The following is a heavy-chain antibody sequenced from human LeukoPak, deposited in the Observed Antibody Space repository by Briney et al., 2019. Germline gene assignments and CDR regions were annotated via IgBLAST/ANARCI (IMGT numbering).Heavy chain of an antibody. V-gene: IGHV3-74*01. CDR3: ARDYYDSRGYYSAGFDY. CDR2: ISSDGTIT. D-gene: IGHD3-22*01. Sequence: GGSLRLSCAASGFTFSNYWMHWVRQAPGKGLVWVSRISSDGTITSYAGSVKGRFTISRDNAKNTLYLQMNSLRAEDTAVYYRARDYYDSRGYYSAGFDYWGQGTLVTVSS. CDR1: GFTFSNYW. J-gene: IGHJ4*02.